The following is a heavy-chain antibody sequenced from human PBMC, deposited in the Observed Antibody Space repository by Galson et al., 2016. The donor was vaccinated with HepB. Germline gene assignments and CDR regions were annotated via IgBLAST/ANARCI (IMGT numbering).Heavy chain of an antibody. CDR2: ISYDGSSK. Sequence: SLRLSCAASGFTFSSYGMHWVRQAPGKGLERVAVISYDGSSKYYADSVKGRFTISRDNSKNTLYVQMNSLRAEDTAVYYCAKSVGIQLWLDHAFDIWGQGTMVTVSS. CDR1: GFTFSSYG. D-gene: IGHD5-18*01. J-gene: IGHJ3*02. V-gene: IGHV3-30*18. CDR3: AKSVGIQLWLDHAFDI.